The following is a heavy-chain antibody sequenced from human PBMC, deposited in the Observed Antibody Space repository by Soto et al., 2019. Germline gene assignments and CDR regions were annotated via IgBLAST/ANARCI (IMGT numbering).Heavy chain of an antibody. CDR2: VYYTGTT. CDR1: GGSISSYF. CDR3: ARDLAAVPRAFDY. D-gene: IGHD6-13*01. J-gene: IGHJ4*02. V-gene: IGHV4-59*01. Sequence: SETLSLTCTVSGGSISSYFYIWVRQPPGKGLEWIGSVYYTGTTDYNPSLKSRVTISVDASKTQFSLNLRSVTAADTAVYYCARDLAAVPRAFDYWGRGTLVTVSS.